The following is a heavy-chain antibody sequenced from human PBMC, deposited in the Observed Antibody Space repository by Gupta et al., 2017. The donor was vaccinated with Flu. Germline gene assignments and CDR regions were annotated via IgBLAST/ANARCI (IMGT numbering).Heavy chain of an antibody. V-gene: IGHV3-7*04. CDR1: RFSFSVYW. CDR3: ARELYYSGSGSPRHSDY. D-gene: IGHD3-10*01. CDR2: IKGDGSKK. J-gene: IGHJ4*02. Sequence: EVQLVESGGGWVQPGGSRRLSCAACRFSFSVYWMSWVRQTPGKRLEWVGNIKGDGSKKYYVDYVKGRFTITKDNAKNSLYLQMNSLRAEDTAVYYCARELYYSGSGSPRHSDYWGQGTLVTVSS.